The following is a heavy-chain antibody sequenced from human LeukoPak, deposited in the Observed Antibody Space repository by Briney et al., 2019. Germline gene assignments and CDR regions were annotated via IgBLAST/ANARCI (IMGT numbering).Heavy chain of an antibody. Sequence: PGGSLRLSCAASGFTFISYAISWVRQAPGKGLEWVSAITGSGGSTYYADSVQGRFTISRDNSRNTLYLQMNSLRAEDTAVYYCAPWEPRGHYYTDVWGKGTTVTVSS. D-gene: IGHD1-26*01. CDR3: APWEPRGHYYTDV. CDR2: ITGSGGST. J-gene: IGHJ6*03. CDR1: GFTFISYA. V-gene: IGHV3-23*01.